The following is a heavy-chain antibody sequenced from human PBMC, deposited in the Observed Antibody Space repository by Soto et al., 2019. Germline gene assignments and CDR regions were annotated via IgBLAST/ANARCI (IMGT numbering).Heavy chain of an antibody. V-gene: IGHV4-30-4*01. CDR3: ARDLGSEQWFFDN. CDR2: IHNSGST. J-gene: IGHJ4*02. Sequence: QVQLQGWAPGLVRLSKTLSLPCLAPAAPLGGDGSYCSWIRQPQGKGLEFIGYIHNSGSTYSNPSLENRVAMSIDTSKNQFSLRLSSVTAADSAVYFCARDLGSEQWFFDNWGQGILVTVSS. CDR1: AAPLGGDGSY. D-gene: IGHD6-19*01.